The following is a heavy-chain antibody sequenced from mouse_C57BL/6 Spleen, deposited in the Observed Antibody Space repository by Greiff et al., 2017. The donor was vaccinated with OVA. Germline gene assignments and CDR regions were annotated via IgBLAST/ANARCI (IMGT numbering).Heavy chain of an antibody. CDR3: APYGNYEDWYFDV. V-gene: IGHV1-55*01. CDR1: GYTFTSYW. D-gene: IGHD2-1*01. Sequence: QVQLQQPGAELVKPGASVKMSCKASGYTFTSYWITWVKQRPGQGLEWIGDIYPGSGSTNYNEKFKSKATLTVDTSSSTACMQLSSLTSEDSAVYYCAPYGNYEDWYFDVWGTGTTVTVSS. CDR2: IYPGSGST. J-gene: IGHJ1*03.